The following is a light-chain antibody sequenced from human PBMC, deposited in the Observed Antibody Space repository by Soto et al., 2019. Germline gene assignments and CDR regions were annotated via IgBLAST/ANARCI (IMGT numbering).Light chain of an antibody. CDR2: ENN. J-gene: IGLJ3*02. Sequence: QSVLTQPPSVSGAPGQRVTISCTGSSSNIGAGYDVHWYQQLPGTAPKLLIYENNNRPSGVPDRFSGSKSGTSASLTIAGLQAEDEADYYCQSYDRSLSGAGVFGGGTKLTVL. CDR3: QSYDRSLSGAGV. CDR1: SSNIGAGYD. V-gene: IGLV1-40*01.